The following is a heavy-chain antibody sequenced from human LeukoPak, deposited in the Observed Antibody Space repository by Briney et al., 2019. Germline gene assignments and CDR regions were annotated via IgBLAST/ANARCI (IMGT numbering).Heavy chain of an antibody. Sequence: GSSEKVSCKASGGTFSSYSITWVRQAPGQGLEWMGGIMPLFNTANYAQQFQGRVTITTDESTSTAYMELSSLRFEDTAMYYCARVDRYHYYLDVWGKGTTVTVSS. CDR2: IMPLFNTA. J-gene: IGHJ6*03. CDR1: GGTFSSYS. CDR3: ARVDRYHYYLDV. V-gene: IGHV1-69*05.